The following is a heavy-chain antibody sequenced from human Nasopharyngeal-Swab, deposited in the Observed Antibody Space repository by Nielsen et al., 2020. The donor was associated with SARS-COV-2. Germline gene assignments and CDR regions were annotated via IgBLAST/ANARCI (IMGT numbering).Heavy chain of an antibody. CDR3: ASLNSSPFGMDV. CDR1: GFTFDDYA. J-gene: IGHJ6*02. D-gene: IGHD6-13*01. V-gene: IGHV3-9*01. CDR2: ISWNSGSI. Sequence: SLKISCAASGFTFDDYAMHWVRQAPGKGLEWVSGISWNSGSIGYADSVNGRFTISRDNAKNSLYLQMNSLRAEDTALYYCASLNSSPFGMDVWGQGTTVTVSS.